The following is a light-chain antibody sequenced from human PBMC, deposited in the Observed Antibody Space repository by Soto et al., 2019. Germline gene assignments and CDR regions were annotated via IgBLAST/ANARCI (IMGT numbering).Light chain of an antibody. CDR1: QSVYSSY. CDR3: QKYGSSPLT. Sequence: EIVLTQSPGTLSLSPGEGATLSCRASQSVYSSYLAWYQQKPGQAPTLLIYGASSRATGIPDRFSGSGSGTDFTLTISRLETEDFAVYYCQKYGSSPLTFGGGTKVEIK. J-gene: IGKJ4*01. V-gene: IGKV3-20*01. CDR2: GAS.